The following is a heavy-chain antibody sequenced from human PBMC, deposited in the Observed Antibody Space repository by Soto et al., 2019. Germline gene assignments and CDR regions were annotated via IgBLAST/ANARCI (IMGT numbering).Heavy chain of an antibody. CDR3: ARAMSGYYYYGMDV. CDR2: INPNSGGT. J-gene: IGHJ6*02. Sequence: QVQLVQSGAEVKKPGASVKVSCKASGYTFTGYYMHWVRQAPGQGLEWMGWINPNSGGTNYAQKFQGWVTMTRDTSISTAYMELSRLRSDDTAVYCCARAMSGYYYYGMDVWGQGTTVTVSS. V-gene: IGHV1-2*04. CDR1: GYTFTGYY.